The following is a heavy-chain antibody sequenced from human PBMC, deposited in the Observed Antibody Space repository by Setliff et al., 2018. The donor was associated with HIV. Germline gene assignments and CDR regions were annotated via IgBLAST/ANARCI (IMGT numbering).Heavy chain of an antibody. CDR3: ARTRGGCMTSSCPTSYYYYYMDV. D-gene: IGHD2-2*01. CDR1: GSISSSSYY. CDR2: IYYSGST. J-gene: IGHJ6*03. V-gene: IGHV4-39*01. Sequence: PSETLSLTCTVSGSISSSSYYWGWIRQPPGKGLEWIGTIYYSGSTYYNPSLKSRVTISVDTSKNQFSLKLSSVTAADTAVYYCARTRGGCMTSSCPTSYYYYYMDVWGRGTTVTVSS.